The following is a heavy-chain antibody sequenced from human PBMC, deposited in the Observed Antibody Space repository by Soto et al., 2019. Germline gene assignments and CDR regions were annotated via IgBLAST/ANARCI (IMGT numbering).Heavy chain of an antibody. D-gene: IGHD3-16*01. J-gene: IGHJ4*02. Sequence: QVQLVQSGAEVRKPGASVKVSCKTSGYTFTHYGISWVRQAPGQGLEWVGWISAYSGKTHYAQKVQGKVTMTTDTSTSTAYLEVRSLRPDDTAVYFCARDPYLGDHQYWGQGTLVTVSS. CDR3: ARDPYLGDHQY. CDR2: ISAYSGKT. CDR1: GYTFTHYG. V-gene: IGHV1-18*01.